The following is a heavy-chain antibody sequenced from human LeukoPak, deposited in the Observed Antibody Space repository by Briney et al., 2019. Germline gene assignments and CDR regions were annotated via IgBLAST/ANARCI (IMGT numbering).Heavy chain of an antibody. V-gene: IGHV1-8*03. CDR1: GYTFTSYD. J-gene: IGHJ6*03. CDR3: ARGYSGSYWHYYYYMDV. CDR2: MNPNSGNT. D-gene: IGHD1-26*01. Sequence: ASVKVSCKASGYTFTSYDINWVRQATGQGLEWMGWMNPNSGNTGYAQKFQGRVTITRNTSISTAYMELSSLRSEDTAVYYCARGYSGSYWHYYYYMDVWGKGTTVTVSS.